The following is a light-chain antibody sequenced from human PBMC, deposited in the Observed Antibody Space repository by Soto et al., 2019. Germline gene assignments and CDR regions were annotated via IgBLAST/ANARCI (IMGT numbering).Light chain of an antibody. V-gene: IGLV1-40*01. CDR1: SSNIGAGYH. CDR2: GNS. CDR3: QSYDSSLSGFVL. Sequence: QSVLTQPPSVSGAPGQRVTISRTGSSSNIGAGYHVHWYEQLPGTAPKLLIYGNSNRPSVVPDRFCGSKSGTSASLAITGRQAEDEADYYCQSYDSSLSGFVLFGGGTQLTVL. J-gene: IGLJ2*01.